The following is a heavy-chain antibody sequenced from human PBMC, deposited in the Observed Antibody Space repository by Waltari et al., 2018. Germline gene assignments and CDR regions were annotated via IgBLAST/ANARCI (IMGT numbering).Heavy chain of an antibody. V-gene: IGHV4-59*01. D-gene: IGHD3-22*01. CDR2: IFYSGST. CDR1: GGSISSYY. Sequence: QVQLQESGPGLVKPSETLSLTCTVSGGSISSYYWSWIRQPPGKGLEWIGYIFYSGSTNYNPSLKSRFTISVDTSKNQFSLKLSSVTAADTAVYYCARDSYYDSSGYYHYWYFDLWGRGTLVTVSS. J-gene: IGHJ2*01. CDR3: ARDSYYDSSGYYHYWYFDL.